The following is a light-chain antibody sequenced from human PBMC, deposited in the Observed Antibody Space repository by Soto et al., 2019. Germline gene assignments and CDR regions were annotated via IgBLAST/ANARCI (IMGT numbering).Light chain of an antibody. Sequence: EIVMTQSPATLSVSPGERATLSCRASQSVSSNLAWYQQKPGQAPRLLIYGASTRATGIPARFSGSGSGTHFTLTLSRLQYEEIAVYFCQQYSNWPPFTFGPGTKVDIE. CDR3: QQYSNWPPFT. CDR2: GAS. CDR1: QSVSSN. V-gene: IGKV3-15*01. J-gene: IGKJ3*01.